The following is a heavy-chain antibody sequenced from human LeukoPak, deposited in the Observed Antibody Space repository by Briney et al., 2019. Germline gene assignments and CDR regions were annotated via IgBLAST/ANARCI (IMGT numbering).Heavy chain of an antibody. CDR2: IYYSGST. D-gene: IGHD3-3*01. J-gene: IGHJ5*02. V-gene: IGHV4-59*01. CDR1: GGSISSYY. CDR3: ARDSRTTIFGVVSWWFDP. Sequence: SETLPLTCTVSGGSISSYYWSWIRQPLGKGLEWIGYIYYSGSTNYNPSLKSRVTISVDTSKNQFSLKLSSVTAADTAVYYCARDSRTTIFGVVSWWFDPWGQGTLVTVSS.